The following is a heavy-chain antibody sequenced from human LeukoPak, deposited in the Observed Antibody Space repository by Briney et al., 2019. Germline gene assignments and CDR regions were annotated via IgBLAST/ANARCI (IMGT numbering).Heavy chain of an antibody. J-gene: IGHJ4*02. Sequence: GGSLRLSCAASGFTFSSYAMHWVRQAPGKGLEWVAVISYDGSNKYYADSVKGRFTISRDNSKNTLYLQMNSLRAEDTAVYYCASIGEPAAAGTVPLIPFDYWGQGTLVTVSS. D-gene: IGHD6-13*01. CDR1: GFTFSSYA. CDR2: ISYDGSNK. CDR3: ASIGEPAAAGTVPLIPFDY. V-gene: IGHV3-30-3*01.